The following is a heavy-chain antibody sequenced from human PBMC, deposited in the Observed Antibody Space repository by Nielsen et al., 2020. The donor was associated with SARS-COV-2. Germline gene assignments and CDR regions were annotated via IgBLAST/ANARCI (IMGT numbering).Heavy chain of an antibody. J-gene: IGHJ4*02. CDR2: IYYSGST. CDR1: GGSISTYY. D-gene: IGHD3-22*01. CDR3: ARRGGATSGYWTSQTYHFDY. V-gene: IGHV4-59*08. Sequence: GSLRLSCTVSGGSISTYYWSWIRQPPGKGLEWIGYIYYSGSTNYNPSLKSRVTISVDTSKNQFSLKLNSVTAADTAVYYCARRGGATSGYWTSQTYHFDYWGQGTLVTVSS.